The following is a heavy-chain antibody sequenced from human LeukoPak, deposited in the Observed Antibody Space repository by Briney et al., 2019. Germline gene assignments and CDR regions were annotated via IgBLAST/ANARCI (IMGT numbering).Heavy chain of an antibody. V-gene: IGHV4-39*01. D-gene: IGHD3-3*01. J-gene: IGHJ4*02. Sequence: PSETLSLTCSVSGGSIISSNYYWGWIRQPPGKGLEWIGSIYYSGSTYYNPSLKSRVIISVDTSKNQFSLKLSSVTAADTAVYYCANSITYYDFWSGYPAQNWGQGTLVTVSS. CDR3: ANSITYYDFWSGYPAQN. CDR2: IYYSGST. CDR1: GGSIISSNYY.